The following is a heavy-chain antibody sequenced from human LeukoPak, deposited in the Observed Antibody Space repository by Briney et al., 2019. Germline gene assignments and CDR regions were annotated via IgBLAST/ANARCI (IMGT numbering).Heavy chain of an antibody. CDR1: GGSISSYY. J-gene: IGHJ4*02. Sequence: SETLSLTCTVSGGSISSYYWSWIRQPPGKGLEWIGYMYYRGNTNYNPSLKSRVTISVDTSKNQFSLKLSSVTAADTAVYYCATGVHGIAAAGDYYFDYWGQGTLVTVSS. D-gene: IGHD6-13*01. CDR2: MYYRGNT. V-gene: IGHV4-59*01. CDR3: ATGVHGIAAAGDYYFDY.